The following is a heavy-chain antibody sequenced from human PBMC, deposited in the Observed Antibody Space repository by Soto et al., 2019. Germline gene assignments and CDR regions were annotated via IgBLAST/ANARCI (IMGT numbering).Heavy chain of an antibody. CDR2: ISSSSSYI. J-gene: IGHJ1*01. V-gene: IGHV3-21*01. D-gene: IGHD3-22*01. Sequence: PGGSLRLSCAASGFTFSSYSMNWVRQAPGKGLEWVSSISSSSSYIYYADSVKGRFTISRDNAKNSLYLQMNSLRAEDTAVYYCARDFYYYDSSGPLFQHWGQGTLVTVSS. CDR1: GFTFSSYS. CDR3: ARDFYYYDSSGPLFQH.